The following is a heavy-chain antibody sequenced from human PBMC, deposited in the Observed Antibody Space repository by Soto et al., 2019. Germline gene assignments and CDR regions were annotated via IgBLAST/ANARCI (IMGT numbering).Heavy chain of an antibody. J-gene: IGHJ6*02. CDR2: INPSGGST. D-gene: IGHD2-2*01. CDR3: ARDRPHSAYYYGMDV. Sequence: ASVKVSCKASGYTFTSYYMHWVRQAPGQGLEWMGIINPSGGSTSYAQKFQGRVTMTRDTSTSTVYMELSSLRSEDTAVYYCARDRPHSAYYYGMDVWGQGTTVTVSS. V-gene: IGHV1-46*01. CDR1: GYTFTSYY.